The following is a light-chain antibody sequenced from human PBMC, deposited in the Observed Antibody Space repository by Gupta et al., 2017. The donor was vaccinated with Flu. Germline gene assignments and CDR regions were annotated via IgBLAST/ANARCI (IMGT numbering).Light chain of an antibody. CDR2: EVT. Sequence: QSALTQPASVSGSPGQSITISCTGSSSDVGAYDFVSWYQQHPGEAPKLIIYEVTYRPSGVSDRFSGSKSGNTASLTISGLQTEDEAEYYCRSYKHITTRVIFGGGTKVTV. V-gene: IGLV2-14*01. J-gene: IGLJ2*01. CDR1: SSDVGAYDF. CDR3: RSYKHITTRVI.